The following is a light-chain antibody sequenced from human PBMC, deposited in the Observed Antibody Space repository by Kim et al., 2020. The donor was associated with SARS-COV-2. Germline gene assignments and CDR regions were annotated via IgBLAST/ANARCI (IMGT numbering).Light chain of an antibody. V-gene: IGKV3D-7*01. J-gene: IGKJ4*01. CDR2: GAS. Sequence: PGERVTLSCRASQSVSSSYLTWYQQKPGQAPRLLIYGASSRATGIPARFSGSGSGTDFTPTISSLQPDDFAVYYCQQDYNLLTFGGGTKADI. CDR3: QQDYNLLT. CDR1: QSVSSSY.